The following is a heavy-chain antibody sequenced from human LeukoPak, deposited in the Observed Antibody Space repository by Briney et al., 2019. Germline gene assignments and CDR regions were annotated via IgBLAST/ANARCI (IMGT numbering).Heavy chain of an antibody. CDR3: AKVRGSSWGPFNY. Sequence: GGSLRLSCAASGFTFSSHAMSWVRQAPGKGLEWVSVITGSGDSTYYADSVKGRFTISRDNSKNMLYLQMNSLRAEDTAIYYCAKVRGSSWGPFNYWGQGTLVTVSS. J-gene: IGHJ4*02. CDR1: GFTFSSHA. V-gene: IGHV3-23*01. CDR2: ITGSGDST. D-gene: IGHD6-13*01.